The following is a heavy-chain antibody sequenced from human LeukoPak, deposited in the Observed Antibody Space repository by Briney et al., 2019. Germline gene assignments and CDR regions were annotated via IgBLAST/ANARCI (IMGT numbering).Heavy chain of an antibody. Sequence: ASVKVSCKASGGTFSSYAISWVRQAPGQGLEWMGGIIPIFGTANYAQKFQGRVTITTDESTSTAYMELSSLRSEDTAVYYCASGGGYSGWYNYWGQGTLVTVSS. CDR1: GGTFSSYA. CDR2: IIPIFGTA. D-gene: IGHD6-19*01. J-gene: IGHJ4*02. CDR3: ASGGGYSGWYNY. V-gene: IGHV1-69*05.